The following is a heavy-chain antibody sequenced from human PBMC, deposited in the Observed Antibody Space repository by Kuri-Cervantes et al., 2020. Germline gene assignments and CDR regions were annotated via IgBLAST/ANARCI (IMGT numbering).Heavy chain of an antibody. CDR1: GFTFDDYA. V-gene: IGHV3-9*01. J-gene: IGHJ2*01. D-gene: IGHD3-22*01. CDR3: ARDITTYLDV. CDR2: INWNCGNI. Sequence: LTCAPSGFTFDDYAIHWVRQAPGKGLVWVSPINWNCGNIVYADSVKGRFTISRDNSKDTLYLQMNSLRAEDTAVYFCARDITTYLDVWGRGTRVTVSS.